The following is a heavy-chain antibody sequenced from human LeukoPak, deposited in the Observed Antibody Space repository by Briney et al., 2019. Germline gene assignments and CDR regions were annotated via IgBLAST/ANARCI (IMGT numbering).Heavy chain of an antibody. V-gene: IGHV3-48*01. CDR1: GFTFSAYS. CDR2: ISSSGTNI. D-gene: IGHD3-10*01. Sequence: GGSLRLSCAVSGFTFSAYSMNWVRQAPGKGLEWVSYISSSGTNIHYADSVKGRFTFSRDNAKNSLYLQMSSLRVEDTAVYFCAREEVRGYLDYWGQGILVTVSS. J-gene: IGHJ4*02. CDR3: AREEVRGYLDY.